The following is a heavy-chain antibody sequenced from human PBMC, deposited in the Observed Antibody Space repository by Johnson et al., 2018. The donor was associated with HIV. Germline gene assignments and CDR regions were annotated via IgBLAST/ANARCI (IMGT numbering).Heavy chain of an antibody. CDR3: ARGVVPDPFDI. D-gene: IGHD2-15*01. CDR1: GFTFSSYD. V-gene: IGHV3-13*01. J-gene: IGHJ3*02. Sequence: EVQLVESGGGLKQPGGSLRLSCAASGFTFSSYDMHWVRQATGKGLEWVSTIGTAGDTYYPGSVKGRFTISRDNAKNSLYLQMKSLRAEDTALYYCARGVVPDPFDIWGQGTMVTVSS. CDR2: IGTAGDT.